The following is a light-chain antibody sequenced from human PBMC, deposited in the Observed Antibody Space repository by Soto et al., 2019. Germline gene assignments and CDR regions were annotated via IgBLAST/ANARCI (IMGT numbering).Light chain of an antibody. CDR3: AAWDDSLNGVL. Sequence: QSVLTEPPSVSDAPRQRVTISCSGSSSNIGDNPVNWYQHLPGKAPKLLIYYDDLMPSGVSDRFSGSKSGTSASLAISGLQSEDEADYYCAAWDDSLNGVLFGGGTKLTVL. V-gene: IGLV1-36*01. CDR2: YDD. CDR1: SSNIGDNP. J-gene: IGLJ2*01.